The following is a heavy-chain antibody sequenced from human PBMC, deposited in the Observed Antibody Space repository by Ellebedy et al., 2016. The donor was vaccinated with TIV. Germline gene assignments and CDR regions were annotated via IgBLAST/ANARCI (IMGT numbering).Heavy chain of an antibody. Sequence: SETLSLTXTVPGGSISTYYWSWIRQPPGKGLEWIGYIYYSGSTNYNPSLKSRVTISVDTSKNQFSLKLSSVTAADSAVYYCVRSEGYAMDVWGQGTTVTVSS. CDR1: GGSISTYY. CDR2: IYYSGST. CDR3: VRSEGYAMDV. J-gene: IGHJ6*02. V-gene: IGHV4-59*01.